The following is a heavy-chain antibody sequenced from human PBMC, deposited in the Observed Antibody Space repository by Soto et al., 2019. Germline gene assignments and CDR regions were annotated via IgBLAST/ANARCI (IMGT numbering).Heavy chain of an antibody. D-gene: IGHD5-12*01. V-gene: IGHV3-7*01. Sequence: PGGSLRLSCAASGLTFSNYWMSWVRQVPGKGLEWVDNIKQDGTKQYYVDSVKGRFIISRDNAKKSLFLQMNGLRAEDTAVYHCARDGGYSGFDFFDYWGQGTLVTVSS. CDR2: IKQDGTKQ. J-gene: IGHJ4*02. CDR1: GLTFSNYW. CDR3: ARDGGYSGFDFFDY.